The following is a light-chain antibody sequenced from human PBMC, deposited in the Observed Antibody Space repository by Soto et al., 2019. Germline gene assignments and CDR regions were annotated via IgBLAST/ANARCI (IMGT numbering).Light chain of an antibody. CDR3: QHYGAAPIT. CDR2: GAS. CDR1: QSVGGN. V-gene: IGKV3-20*01. Sequence: EIVLTQSPGSLSFSPGDRATLSCRASQSVGGNVAWYQQIPGQPPKLLIFGASSRATGIADKFSGSGSGTDFTLTISRLELADFALYYCQHYGAAPITFGQGTRLEN. J-gene: IGKJ5*01.